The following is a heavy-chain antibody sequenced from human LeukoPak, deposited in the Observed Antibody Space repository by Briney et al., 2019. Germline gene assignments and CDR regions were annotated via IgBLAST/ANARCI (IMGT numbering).Heavy chain of an antibody. CDR1: GGSISSSSYY. V-gene: IGHV4-39*01. CDR3: ASGPTMRGIVEVPAAIVS. D-gene: IGHD2-2*01. Sequence: SETLSLTCTVSGGSISSSSYYWGWIRQPPGKGLEWIGSIFYSGSTYYNPSLKSRVTISVDTSKNQFSLKLSSVTAADTAVYYCASGPTMRGIVEVPAAIVSWGQGTLVTVSS. J-gene: IGHJ4*02. CDR2: IFYSGST.